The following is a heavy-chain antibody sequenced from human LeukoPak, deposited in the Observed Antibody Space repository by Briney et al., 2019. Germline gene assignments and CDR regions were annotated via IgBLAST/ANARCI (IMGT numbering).Heavy chain of an antibody. CDR3: ARGITMIQNAFDI. CDR1: GGSISSGGYS. D-gene: IGHD3-22*01. J-gene: IGHJ3*02. Sequence: SQTLSLTCAVSGGSISSGGYSWSWIRQPPGTGLEWIGYIYHSGSTYYNPSLKSRVTISVDRSKNQSSLKLSSVTAADTAVYYCARGITMIQNAFDIWGQGTMVTVSS. CDR2: IYHSGST. V-gene: IGHV4-30-2*01.